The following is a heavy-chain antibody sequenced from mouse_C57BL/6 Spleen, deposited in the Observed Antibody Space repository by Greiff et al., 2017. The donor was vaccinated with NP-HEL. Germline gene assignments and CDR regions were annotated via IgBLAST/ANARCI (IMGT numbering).Heavy chain of an antibody. CDR3: ARRWVGSYAMDY. J-gene: IGHJ4*01. CDR2: ISGGGGNT. D-gene: IGHD1-1*02. CDR1: GFTFSSYT. V-gene: IGHV5-9*01. Sequence: EVKLMESGGGLVKPGGSLKLSCAASGFTFSSYTMSWVRQTPEKRLEWVATISGGGGNTYYPDSVKGRFTISRDNAKNTLYLQMSSLGSEDTALYYCARRWVGSYAMDYWGQGTSVTVSS.